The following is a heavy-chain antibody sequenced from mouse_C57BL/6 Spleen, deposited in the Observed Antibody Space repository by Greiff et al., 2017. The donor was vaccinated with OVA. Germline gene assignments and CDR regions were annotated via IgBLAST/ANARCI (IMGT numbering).Heavy chain of an antibody. Sequence: VQLQQSGAELVRPGTSVKVSCKASGYAFTNYLIEWVKQRPGQGLEWIGVINPGSGGTNYNEKFKGKATLTADKSSSTAYMQLSSLTSEDSAVYFCARKDYGSSYGYFEVWGTGTTVTVST. V-gene: IGHV1-54*01. CDR1: GYAFTNYL. D-gene: IGHD1-1*01. J-gene: IGHJ1*03. CDR2: INPGSGGT. CDR3: ARKDYGSSYGYFEV.